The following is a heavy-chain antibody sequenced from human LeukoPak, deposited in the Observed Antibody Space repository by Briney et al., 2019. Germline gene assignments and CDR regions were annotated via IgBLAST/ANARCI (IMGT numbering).Heavy chain of an antibody. J-gene: IGHJ6*02. D-gene: IGHD2-15*01. CDR3: ARALHCSGGSCYVGSYYYYGMDV. Sequence: TGGSLRLSCAASGFTFSSYDMPWVRQATGKGLEWVSAIGTAGDTYYPGSVKGRFTISRENAKNSLYLQMNSLRAGDTAVYYCARALHCSGGSCYVGSYYYYGMDVWGQGTTVTVSS. CDR1: GFTFSSYD. CDR2: IGTAGDT. V-gene: IGHV3-13*01.